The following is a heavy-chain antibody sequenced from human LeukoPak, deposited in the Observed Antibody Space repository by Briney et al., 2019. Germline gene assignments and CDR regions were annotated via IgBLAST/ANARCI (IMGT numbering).Heavy chain of an antibody. D-gene: IGHD6-19*01. Sequence: TSSETLCLTCAVSGGSISSYYWSWIRQPPGKGLEWIGYIYYSGSTNYNPSLKSRVTISVDTSKNQFSLKLSSVTAADTAVYYCARLGGSGWTVDYWGQGTLVTVSS. CDR1: GGSISSYY. CDR2: IYYSGST. CDR3: ARLGGSGWTVDY. V-gene: IGHV4-59*08. J-gene: IGHJ4*02.